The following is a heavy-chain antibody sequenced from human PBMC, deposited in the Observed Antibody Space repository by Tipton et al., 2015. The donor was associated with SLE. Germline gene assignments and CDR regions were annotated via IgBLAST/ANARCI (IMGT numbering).Heavy chain of an antibody. CDR1: GYTFTSYG. J-gene: IGHJ6*03. D-gene: IGHD1-7*01. Sequence: QVQLVQSGAEVKKPGASVKVSCKASGYTFTSYGISWVRQAPGQGLEWMGWISAYNGNTNYAQNLQGRDTMTTDTSTSTAYMELRSLRYPDTAVYYCARQALTHLELKGSYCYMDFSGKGTTVTVSS. CDR3: ARQALTHLELKGSYCYMDF. V-gene: IGHV1-18*01. CDR2: ISAYNGNT.